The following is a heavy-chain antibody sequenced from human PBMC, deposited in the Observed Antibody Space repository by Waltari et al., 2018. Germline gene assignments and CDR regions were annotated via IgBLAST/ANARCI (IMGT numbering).Heavy chain of an antibody. J-gene: IGHJ5*02. D-gene: IGHD3-10*01. Sequence: QLQLQESGPGLVKPSETLSLTCTVSGGSISSSSYYWGWIRQPPGKGLEWIGSIYYSGSTYNNPALNVGFTISVDTSKNQFSLKLSSVTAADTAVYYCARHRSGYGSGSLDWYDPWGQGTLVTVSS. CDR1: GGSISSSSYY. CDR3: ARHRSGYGSGSLDWYDP. CDR2: IYYSGST. V-gene: IGHV4-39*01.